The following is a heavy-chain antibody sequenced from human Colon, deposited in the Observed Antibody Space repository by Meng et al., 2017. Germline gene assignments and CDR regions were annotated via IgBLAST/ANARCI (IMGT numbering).Heavy chain of an antibody. CDR1: GGTVSRVF. CDR2: NSECGGN. D-gene: IGHD3-16*01. Sequence: ELVEQCGGMVLHPAAPLSLSCGVYGGTVSRVFRSWMRQTPGKEIEYCGGNSECGGNLYNPSLQSRVVISVDASNSELTLQLSSLTDADTGVDYYARGQGLLLHYFDNWGQGTLVTVSS. CDR3: ARGQGLLLHYFDN. V-gene: IGHV4-34*01. J-gene: IGHJ4*02.